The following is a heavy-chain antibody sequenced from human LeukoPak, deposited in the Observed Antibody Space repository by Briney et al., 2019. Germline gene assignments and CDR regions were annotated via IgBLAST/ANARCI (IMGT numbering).Heavy chain of an antibody. J-gene: IGHJ4*02. CDR1: GFTFSDRY. V-gene: IGHV3-11*06. Sequence: KAGGSLRLSCAASGFTFSDRYMGWVRQAPGKGLAWVSYISSSSHYTNYEASVRGRFIISRDNARDSLYLQRNSLRDEDTAVYYCARGIQLERRVFDYWGQGTLVTVSS. D-gene: IGHD1-1*01. CDR2: ISSSSHYT. CDR3: ARGIQLERRVFDY.